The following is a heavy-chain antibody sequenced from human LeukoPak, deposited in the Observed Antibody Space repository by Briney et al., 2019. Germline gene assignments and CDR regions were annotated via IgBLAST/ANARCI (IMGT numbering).Heavy chain of an antibody. CDR3: AREKGIL. Sequence: PGGSLRLSCAASGFIVSTNYMNWVRQAPGKGLEWVSDIYSGGSTDYADSVKGRFTISRDNSKNTLYLQMNSLRAEDTAMYYCAREKGILWGQGTLVTVSS. V-gene: IGHV3-53*01. CDR1: GFIVSTNY. J-gene: IGHJ4*02. CDR2: IYSGGST.